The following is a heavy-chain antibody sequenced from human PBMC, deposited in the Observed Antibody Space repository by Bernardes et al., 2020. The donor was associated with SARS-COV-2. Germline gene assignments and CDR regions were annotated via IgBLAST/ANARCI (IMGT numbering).Heavy chain of an antibody. V-gene: IGHV3-23*01. Sequence: GGSLRLSCVASGFTFSQNAMTWVRQVPGKGLEWVSAISAIGGSPYYAESVKGRVTISRDNSRNTVYLEMSSLRADDTAVYYCSKNAKYSSSSMEVWGQGTTVTVS. CDR3: SKNAKYSSSSMEV. D-gene: IGHD6-6*01. CDR1: GFTFSQNA. J-gene: IGHJ6*02. CDR2: ISAIGGSP.